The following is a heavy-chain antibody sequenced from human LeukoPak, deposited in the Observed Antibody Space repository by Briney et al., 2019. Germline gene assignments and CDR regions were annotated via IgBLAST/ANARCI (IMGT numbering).Heavy chain of an antibody. D-gene: IGHD3-3*01. Sequence: PGGSLRLSCVASGLTLRRYWMNWIRQAPGKGLEWVANIKEDGSEKYYADSVKGRFTISRDNAKNSLYLQMNSLSGDDTAVYYCARGARHDFWSGSWGRGTLVIVSS. J-gene: IGHJ5*02. CDR2: IKEDGSEK. CDR3: ARGARHDFWSGS. CDR1: GLTLRRYW. V-gene: IGHV3-7*01.